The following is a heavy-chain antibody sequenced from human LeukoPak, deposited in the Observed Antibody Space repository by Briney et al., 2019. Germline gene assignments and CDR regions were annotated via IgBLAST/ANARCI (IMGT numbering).Heavy chain of an antibody. CDR1: GYSISSGYY. Sequence: PSETLSLTCAVSGYSISSGYYWGWIRQPPGKGLEWIGSIYHSGSTYYNPSLKSRVTISVDTSKNQFSLKLSSVTAAETAVYYCACTTKGSWHDDAFDIWGQGTMVTASS. V-gene: IGHV4-38-2*01. J-gene: IGHJ3*02. CDR2: IYHSGST. D-gene: IGHD6-13*01. CDR3: ACTTKGSWHDDAFDI.